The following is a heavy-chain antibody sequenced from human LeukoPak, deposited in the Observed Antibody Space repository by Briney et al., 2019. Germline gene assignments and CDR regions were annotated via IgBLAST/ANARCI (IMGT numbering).Heavy chain of an antibody. V-gene: IGHV4-34*01. CDR2: INHSGST. CDR1: GGSFSGYY. Sequence: SETLSLTCAVYGGSFSGYYWSWIRQPPGKGLEWIGEINHSGSTNYNPYLKSRVTISVDTSKNQFSLKLSSVTAADTAVYYCARESGYYDSSGYRRYYFDYWGQGTLVTVSS. CDR3: ARESGYYDSSGYRRYYFDY. J-gene: IGHJ4*02. D-gene: IGHD3-22*01.